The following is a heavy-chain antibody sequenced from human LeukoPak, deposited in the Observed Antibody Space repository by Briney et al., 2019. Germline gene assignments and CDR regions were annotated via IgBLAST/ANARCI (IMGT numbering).Heavy chain of an antibody. Sequence: SETLSLTCTVSGGSISSYYWSWIRQPPGKGLEWIGYIYYSGSTNYNPSLKSRVTISVDTSKNQFSLKLSSVTAADTAVYYCARGKTATVTAFDIWGQGTMVTVSS. V-gene: IGHV4-59*01. CDR2: IYYSGST. D-gene: IGHD5-18*01. J-gene: IGHJ3*02. CDR3: ARGKTATVTAFDI. CDR1: GGSISSYY.